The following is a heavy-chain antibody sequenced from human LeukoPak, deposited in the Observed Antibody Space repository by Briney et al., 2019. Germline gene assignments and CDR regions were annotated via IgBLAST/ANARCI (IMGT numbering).Heavy chain of an antibody. CDR1: GGSFSGYY. J-gene: IGHJ4*02. CDR3: ARYALYDFWSGSDY. Sequence: PSETLSLTCAVYGGSFSGYYWSWIRQPPGKGLEWIGEINHSGSTNYNPSLKSRVTISVDTSKNQFSLKLSSVTAADTAVYYCARYALYDFWSGSDYWGQGTLVTVSS. V-gene: IGHV4-34*01. CDR2: INHSGST. D-gene: IGHD3-3*01.